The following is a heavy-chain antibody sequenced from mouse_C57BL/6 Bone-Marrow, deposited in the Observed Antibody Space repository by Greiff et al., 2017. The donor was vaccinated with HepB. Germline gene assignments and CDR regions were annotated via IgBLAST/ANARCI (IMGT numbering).Heavy chain of an antibody. D-gene: IGHD2-2*01. J-gene: IGHJ3*01. Sequence: EVMLVESGGDLVKPGGSLKLSCAASGFTFSSYGMSWVRQTPDKRLEWVATISSGGSYTYYPDSVKGRFTISRDNAKNTLYLQMSSLKSEDTAMYYCARHYGYDGDWFAYWGQGTLVTVSA. V-gene: IGHV5-6*01. CDR3: ARHYGYDGDWFAY. CDR2: ISSGGSYT. CDR1: GFTFSSYG.